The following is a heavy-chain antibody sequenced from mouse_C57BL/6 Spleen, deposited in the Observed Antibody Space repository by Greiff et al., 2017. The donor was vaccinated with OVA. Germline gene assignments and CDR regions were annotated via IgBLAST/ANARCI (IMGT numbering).Heavy chain of an antibody. CDR1: GFTFSSYA. D-gene: IGHD3-2*01. V-gene: IGHV5-4*01. CDR3: ARDRVDSSVNYCDY. Sequence: DVKLVESGGGLVKPGGSLKLSCAASGFTFSSYAMSWVRQTPEKRLEWVATISDGGSYTYYPDNVKGRFTISRDNAKNNLYLQMSHLKSEDTAMYYCARDRVDSSVNYCDYWGQGTTLTVSS. CDR2: ISDGGSYT. J-gene: IGHJ2*01.